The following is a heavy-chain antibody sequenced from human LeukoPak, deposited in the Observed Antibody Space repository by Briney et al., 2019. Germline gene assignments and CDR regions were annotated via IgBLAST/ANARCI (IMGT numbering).Heavy chain of an antibody. V-gene: IGHV4-59*01. D-gene: IGHD5-24*01. CDR1: GGSFSGYY. CDR3: ARSRDGYNQNTPLFY. J-gene: IGHJ4*02. CDR2: IYYSGST. Sequence: SETLSLTCAVYGGSFSGYYWSWIRQPPGKGLEWIGHIYYSGSTNYNPSLKSRVTISVDTSKNQFSLKMSSVTAADTAVYYCARSRDGYNQNTPLFYWGQGTLVTVSS.